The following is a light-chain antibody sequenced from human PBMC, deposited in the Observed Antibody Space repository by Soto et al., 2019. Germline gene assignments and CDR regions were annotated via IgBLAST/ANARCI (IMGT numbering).Light chain of an antibody. J-gene: IGKJ2*01. CDR2: DAS. Sequence: EIVLTQSPATLSLSPGERATLSCRASQSVSSYLAWYQQKPGQAPRLLIYDASNRATGIPARFSGSGSGTDFTLTISSLEPEDSAVYFCQQYSDWPPYTFGQGTKLEIK. V-gene: IGKV3-11*01. CDR3: QQYSDWPPYT. CDR1: QSVSSY.